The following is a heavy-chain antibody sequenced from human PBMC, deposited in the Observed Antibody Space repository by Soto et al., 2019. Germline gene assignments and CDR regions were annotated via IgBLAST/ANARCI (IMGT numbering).Heavy chain of an antibody. V-gene: IGHV3-23*01. CDR3: AKCGYSGYEEYYFDY. D-gene: IGHD5-12*01. CDR1: GFTFSSYA. Sequence: PGGSLRLSCAASGFTFSSYAMSWVRQAPGKGLEWVSAISGSGGSTYYADSVKGRFTISRDNSKNTLYLQMNSLRAEDTAVYYCAKCGYSGYEEYYFDYWGQGTLVTVSS. CDR2: ISGSGGST. J-gene: IGHJ4*02.